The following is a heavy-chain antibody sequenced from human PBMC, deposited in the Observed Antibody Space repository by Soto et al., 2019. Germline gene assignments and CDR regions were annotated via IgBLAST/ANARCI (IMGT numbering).Heavy chain of an antibody. J-gene: IGHJ3*02. Sequence: PGESLKISCQGSGYEFTSYWIGWVRQMPGKGLEWMGIIFPGDPDTRYSPSFHGQVTISADNSISTAYLQWSSLRASDTAMYYCARRDSSGYDPDAFDIWGQGTLVTVSS. CDR2: IFPGDPDT. V-gene: IGHV5-51*01. D-gene: IGHD3-22*01. CDR3: ARRDSSGYDPDAFDI. CDR1: GYEFTSYW.